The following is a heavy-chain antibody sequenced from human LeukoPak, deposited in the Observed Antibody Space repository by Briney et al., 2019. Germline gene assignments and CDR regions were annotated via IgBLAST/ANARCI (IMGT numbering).Heavy chain of an antibody. CDR2: INAGNGNT. CDR1: GYTFTSYG. J-gene: IGHJ4*02. D-gene: IGHD3-22*01. CDR3: AAPRGVVITSAPYC. Sequence: ASVKVSCKASGYTFTSYGISWVRQAPGQRLEWMGWINAGNGNTKYSQKFQGRVTITRDTSASTAYMELSSLRSEDTAVYYCAAPRGVVITSAPYCWGQGTLVTVSS. V-gene: IGHV1-3*01.